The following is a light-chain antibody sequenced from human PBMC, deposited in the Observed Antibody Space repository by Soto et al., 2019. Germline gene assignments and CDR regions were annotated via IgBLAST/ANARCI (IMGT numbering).Light chain of an antibody. CDR1: QNIGKY. CDR2: STS. J-gene: IGKJ2*01. V-gene: IGKV1-39*01. CDR3: QQSYNTPVT. Sequence: DIQMTQSPSSLSASVGDRVTITCRASQNIGKYLNWYQQQPGKAPKSLIQSTSNLKSGVPSRFTGSGSGTDFTLTISSLEPEDFATYYCQQSYNTPVTFGQGTKLEIK.